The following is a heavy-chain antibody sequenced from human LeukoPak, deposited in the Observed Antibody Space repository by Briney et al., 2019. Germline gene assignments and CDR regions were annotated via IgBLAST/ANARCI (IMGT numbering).Heavy chain of an antibody. Sequence: GGSLRLSCVASRFSLSNFWMIWFRQAPGKGLEWVANINEDGSEKNYVDSVKGRFTISRDNAKNLLYLQMNSLRVEDTAVYYCVRDRSRTTVTRFDSWGHGTLVTVSS. V-gene: IGHV3-7*01. D-gene: IGHD4-17*01. CDR2: INEDGSEK. CDR1: RFSLSNFW. J-gene: IGHJ5*01. CDR3: VRDRSRTTVTRFDS.